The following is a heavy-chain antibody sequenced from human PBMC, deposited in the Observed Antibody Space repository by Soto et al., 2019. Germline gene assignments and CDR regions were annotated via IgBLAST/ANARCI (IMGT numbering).Heavy chain of an antibody. D-gene: IGHD2-15*01. CDR1: GFTFSSYT. V-gene: IGHV3-23*01. Sequence: PGGSLRLSCAASGFTFSSYTMSWVRQAPGKGLEWVSAISGSGGSTYYADSVKGRFTISRDNSKNTLYLQMNSLRAEDTAVYYCAKAPYCSGGSCYFDYWGQGTLVTVSS. CDR2: ISGSGGST. CDR3: AKAPYCSGGSCYFDY. J-gene: IGHJ4*02.